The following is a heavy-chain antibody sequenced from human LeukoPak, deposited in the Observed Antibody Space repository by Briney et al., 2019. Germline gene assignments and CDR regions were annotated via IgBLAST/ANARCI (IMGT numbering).Heavy chain of an antibody. CDR2: ISGSGGST. CDR1: GFTFRWFA. V-gene: IGHV3-23*01. CDR3: ALEPGCTSTRTYVNY. D-gene: IGHD2-2*01. J-gene: IGHJ4*02. Sequence: GGSLRLSCAASGFTFRWFAMSWGRQAPGKGLEWVSAISGSGGSTYYADSVKGRFTISRDNSMNTLYLQMNSLRAEDTAVYYCALEPGCTSTRTYVNYWGQGSLVTVSS.